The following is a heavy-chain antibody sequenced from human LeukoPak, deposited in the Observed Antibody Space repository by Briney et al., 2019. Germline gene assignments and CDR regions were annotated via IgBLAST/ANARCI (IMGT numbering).Heavy chain of an antibody. Sequence: GASVKVSCKASGYTFTGYYMHWVRQAPGQGLEWMGWINPNSGGTNYAQKFQGRVTMTRDTSISTAYMELSRLRSDDTAVYYCARVEHIVVVIAIPGAFDIWGQGTMVTVSS. CDR1: GYTFTGYY. J-gene: IGHJ3*02. V-gene: IGHV1-2*02. CDR2: INPNSGGT. CDR3: ARVEHIVVVIAIPGAFDI. D-gene: IGHD2-21*01.